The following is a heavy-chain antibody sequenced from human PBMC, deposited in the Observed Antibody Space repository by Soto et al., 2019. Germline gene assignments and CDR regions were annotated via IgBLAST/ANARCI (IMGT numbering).Heavy chain of an antibody. J-gene: IGHJ4*02. V-gene: IGHV3-15*01. CDR1: GFTFSNAW. CDR3: TTDNGVPDY. D-gene: IGHD2-2*01. Sequence: GESLKISCAASGFTFSNAWMSWVRQAPGKGLEWVGRIKSKTDGGTTDYSAPVKSRFTISRDDSKNTLYLQMNSLKTEDTAVYYCTTDNGVPDYWGQGTLVTVSS. CDR2: IKSKTDGGTT.